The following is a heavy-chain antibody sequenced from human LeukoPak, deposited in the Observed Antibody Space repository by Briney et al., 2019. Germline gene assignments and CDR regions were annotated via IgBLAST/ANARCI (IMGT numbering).Heavy chain of an antibody. CDR1: GYTFTGYY. CDR2: INPNSGGT. J-gene: IGHJ5*02. CDR3: ARVVSSTGRFDP. Sequence: ASVKVSCKASGYTFTGYYMHWVRQAPGQGLEWMGWINPNSGGTNYAQKFQGRVTMTRDTSISTAYMELSRLRSDGTAVYYCARVVSSTGRFDPWGQGTLVTVSS. D-gene: IGHD2-2*01. V-gene: IGHV1-2*02.